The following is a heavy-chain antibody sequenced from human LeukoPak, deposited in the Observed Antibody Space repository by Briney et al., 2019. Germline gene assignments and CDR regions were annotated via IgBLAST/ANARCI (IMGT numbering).Heavy chain of an antibody. CDR3: ARRSGYYYYFDY. CDR2: IYPGDSDT. D-gene: IGHD3-22*01. V-gene: IGHV5-51*01. J-gene: IGHJ4*02. CDR1: GYYFTHYW. Sequence: GESLKVSCQASGYYFTHYWIGWVRQLPGKGLEWMGIIYPGDSDTRYSPSFQGQVTISADKSISTAYLQWSSLKASDTAMYYCARRSGYYYYFDYWGQGTLVTVSS.